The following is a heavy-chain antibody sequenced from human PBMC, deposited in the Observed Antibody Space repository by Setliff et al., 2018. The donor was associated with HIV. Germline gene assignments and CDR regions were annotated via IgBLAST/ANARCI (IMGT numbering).Heavy chain of an antibody. D-gene: IGHD6-13*01. V-gene: IGHV4-59*06. CDR2: IYNTGST. CDR3: ARGRGSSSSWPIDY. Sequence: SETLSLTCFVSGVSISGHFWGWIRQPPGKGLEWIGYIYNTGSTYHSPSLESRVTISIDTSKNQFSLKLSSVTAADTAVYFCARGRGSSSSWPIDYWGQGTLVTVSS. J-gene: IGHJ4*02. CDR1: GVSISGHF.